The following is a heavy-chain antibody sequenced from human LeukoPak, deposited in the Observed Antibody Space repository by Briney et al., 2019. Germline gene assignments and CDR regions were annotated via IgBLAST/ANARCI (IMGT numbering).Heavy chain of an antibody. CDR2: ISAYNGNT. CDR1: GYTFTSYG. Sequence: ASVKVSCKASGYTFTSYGISWVRQAPRQGLEWMGWISAYNGNTNYAQKLQGRVTMTTDTSTSTAYMELRSLRSDDTAVYYCARDQGIVVVPAATIDYWGQGTLVTVSS. D-gene: IGHD2-2*01. CDR3: ARDQGIVVVPAATIDY. J-gene: IGHJ4*02. V-gene: IGHV1-18*01.